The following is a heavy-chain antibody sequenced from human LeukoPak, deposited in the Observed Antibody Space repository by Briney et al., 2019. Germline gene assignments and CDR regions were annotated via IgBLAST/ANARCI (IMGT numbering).Heavy chain of an antibody. J-gene: IGHJ4*02. V-gene: IGHV4-34*01. CDR2: INHSGST. D-gene: IGHD3-10*01. CDR3: ARRISYYYGSGSYWAYFDY. Sequence: SETLSLTCAVYGGSFSGYYWSWIRQPPGKGLEWIGEINHSGSTNYNPSLKSRVTISVDTSKNQFSLKLSSVTAADTAVYYCARRISYYYGSGSYWAYFDYWGQGTLVTVSS. CDR1: GGSFSGYY.